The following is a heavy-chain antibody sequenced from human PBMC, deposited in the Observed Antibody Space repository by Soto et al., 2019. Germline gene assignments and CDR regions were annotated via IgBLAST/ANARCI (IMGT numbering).Heavy chain of an antibody. CDR2: IYYSGST. CDR3: ATNYAYYYYYGMDV. V-gene: IGHV4-39*01. CDR1: GGSISSSSYY. J-gene: IGHJ6*02. Sequence: ETLSLTCTVSGGSISSSSYYWGWIRQPPGKGLEWIGSIYYSGSTYYNPSLKSRVTISVDTSKNQFSLKLSSVTTADTAVYYCATNYAYYYYYGMDVWGQGTTVTVSS. D-gene: IGHD4-4*01.